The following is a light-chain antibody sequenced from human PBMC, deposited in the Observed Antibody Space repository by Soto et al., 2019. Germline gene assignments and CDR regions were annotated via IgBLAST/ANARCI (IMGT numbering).Light chain of an antibody. CDR1: QSLRDTY. CDR3: QHYGSSPGM. CDR2: GAS. V-gene: IGKV3-20*01. Sequence: IVLTQSPGTLSLSPGERATLSCRASQSLRDTYLAWYQQKPGQAPRLLIYGASSRATGIPDRFSGTGSGADFTLTISRLDPEDFAVYYCQHYGSSPGMFGQGTKV. J-gene: IGKJ1*01.